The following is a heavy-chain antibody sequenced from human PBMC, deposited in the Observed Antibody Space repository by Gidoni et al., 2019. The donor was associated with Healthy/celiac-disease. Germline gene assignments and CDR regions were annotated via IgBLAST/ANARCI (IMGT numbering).Heavy chain of an antibody. J-gene: IGHJ1*01. CDR1: GSTFSSYA. V-gene: IGHV3-30-3*01. D-gene: IGHD6-19*01. Sequence: QVQLVVSGGGVVHPGRSLGLSCAASGSTFSSYAMHCVRQDPGKGLEWVAVISYDGSNKYYADSVKGRFTIYRDNSKNTLYLQMNSLRAEDTAVYYCARDSPHSSGWFWGQGTLVTVSS. CDR3: ARDSPHSSGWF. CDR2: ISYDGSNK.